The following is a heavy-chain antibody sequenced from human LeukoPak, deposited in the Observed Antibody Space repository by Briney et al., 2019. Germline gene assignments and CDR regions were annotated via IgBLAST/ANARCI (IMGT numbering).Heavy chain of an antibody. CDR2: IKQDGSEK. J-gene: IGHJ3*02. Sequence: PGGSLRLSCAASGFTFSSYWMTWVRQAPGKGLEWVANIKQDGSEKYYVDSVKGRFTISRDNAKNSLYLQMNSLRAEDTAAYYCARIEELLWFGELLPYDAFDIWGQGTMVTVSS. CDR1: GFTFSSYW. D-gene: IGHD3-10*01. CDR3: ARIEELLWFGELLPYDAFDI. V-gene: IGHV3-7*01.